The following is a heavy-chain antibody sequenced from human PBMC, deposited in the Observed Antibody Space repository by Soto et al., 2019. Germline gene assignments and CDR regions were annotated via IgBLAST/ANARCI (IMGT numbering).Heavy chain of an antibody. CDR2: ISGSGGST. Sequence: GSLRLSCAASGFTFSSYAMSWVRQAPGKGLEWVSAISGSGGSTYYADSVKGRFTISRDNSKNTLYLQMNSLRAEDTAVYYCAEDRSHYYDSSGYYPYFDYWGQGTLVTVSS. CDR1: GFTFSSYA. J-gene: IGHJ4*02. CDR3: AEDRSHYYDSSGYYPYFDY. V-gene: IGHV3-23*01. D-gene: IGHD3-22*01.